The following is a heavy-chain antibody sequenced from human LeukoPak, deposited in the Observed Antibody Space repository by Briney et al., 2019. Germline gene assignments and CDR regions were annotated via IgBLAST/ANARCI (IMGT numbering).Heavy chain of an antibody. V-gene: IGHV3-30*02. CDR3: AKEYAGSHYYYYYMDV. CDR2: IRYDGSDK. Sequence: GGSLRLSCAASGFTFSNYGMHWVRQAPGKGLEWVAFIRYDGSDKYYADSVKGRLTISRDNSKKTLYLQMNSLRAEDTAVYYCAKEYAGSHYYYYYMDVWGKGTTVTVSS. CDR1: GFTFSNYG. J-gene: IGHJ6*03.